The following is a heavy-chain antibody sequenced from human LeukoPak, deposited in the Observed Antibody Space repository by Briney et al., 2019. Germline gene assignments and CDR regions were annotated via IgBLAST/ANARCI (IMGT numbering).Heavy chain of an antibody. D-gene: IGHD3-10*01. CDR3: ARDCVEFGEPERASSIFNYYMDV. Sequence: GGSLRLSCAASGFTFSSYGMHWVRQAPGKGLEWVAFTRYDEDNKFYDESNEYYADSVKGRFTISRDNAKNSLYLQMNSLRAEDTAVYYCARDCVEFGEPERASSIFNYYMDVWGKGTTVTISS. CDR1: GFTFSSYG. CDR2: TRYDEDNKFYDESNE. V-gene: IGHV3-30*02. J-gene: IGHJ6*03.